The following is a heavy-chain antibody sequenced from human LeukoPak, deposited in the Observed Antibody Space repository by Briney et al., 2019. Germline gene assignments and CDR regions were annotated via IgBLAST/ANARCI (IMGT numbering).Heavy chain of an antibody. J-gene: IGHJ4*02. Sequence: GGSLRLSCAASGFTFSSYSMNWVRQAPGKGLEWVGRIKSKSDGGTIDYAAPVKGIFTISRDESKNELYLQIHSLKTEDTAVYYCTTDGLYSIDNWGQGTLVTVSS. CDR3: TTDGLYSIDN. CDR2: IKSKSDGGTI. D-gene: IGHD2-15*01. CDR1: GFTFSSYS. V-gene: IGHV3-15*01.